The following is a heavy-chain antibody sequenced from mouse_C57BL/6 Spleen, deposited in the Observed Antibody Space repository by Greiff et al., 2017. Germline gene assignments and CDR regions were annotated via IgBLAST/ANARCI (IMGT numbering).Heavy chain of an antibody. D-gene: IGHD4-1*01. Sequence: QVQLQQPGAELVKPGASVKLSCKASGYTFTSYWMHWVKHRPGQGLEWIGMIHPNSGSTNYNEKFKGKATLTVDKSSSTAYMQLSSLTSEDSAVYYCAKLGPWYFDVWGTGTTVTVSA. CDR1: GYTFTSYW. V-gene: IGHV1-64*01. CDR3: AKLGPWYFDV. CDR2: IHPNSGST. J-gene: IGHJ1*03.